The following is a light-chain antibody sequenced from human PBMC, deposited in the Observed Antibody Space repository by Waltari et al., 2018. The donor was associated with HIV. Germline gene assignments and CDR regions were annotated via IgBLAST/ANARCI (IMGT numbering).Light chain of an antibody. CDR2: DVT. V-gene: IGLV2-11*01. CDR3: CLYAGNL. CDR1: TRDVGAYAY. J-gene: IGLJ2*01. Sequence: QSALTQPRSVYQSPGQSVTLPCTGTTRDVGAYAYVSWYQQHPGKAPKLMIYDVTKRPSGVPDRFSGSKSGNTASLTISGLQAEDEADYYCCLYAGNLFGGGPKLTVL.